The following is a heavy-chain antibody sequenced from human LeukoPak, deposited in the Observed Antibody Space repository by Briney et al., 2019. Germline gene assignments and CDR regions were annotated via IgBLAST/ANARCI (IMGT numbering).Heavy chain of an antibody. CDR1: GYIFTTYD. J-gene: IGHJ5*02. V-gene: IGHV1-8*03. D-gene: IGHD7-27*01. Sequence: ASVKVSCKASGYIFTTYDIGWVRQATGQGLEWMAWLNPNSGNAGYAQKFQGSVTISRTTSISTAYMELSSLRSDDTAIYYCARRKFLGWFDPWGQGTLVTVSS. CDR3: ARRKFLGWFDP. CDR2: LNPNSGNA.